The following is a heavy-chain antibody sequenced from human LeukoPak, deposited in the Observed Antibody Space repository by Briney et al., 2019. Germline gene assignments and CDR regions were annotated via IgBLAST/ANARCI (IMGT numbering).Heavy chain of an antibody. CDR1: GGSVSSGTYY. V-gene: IGHV4-61*01. D-gene: IGHD3-3*01. J-gene: IGHJ4*02. CDR3: ARDHYDFWSGYYGLDY. Sequence: PSETLSLTCIVSGGSVSSGTYYWSWIRQPPGKGLEWIGYIYYSGSTNYNPSLKSRVTISVDASKNQFSLKLSSVTAADTAVYYCARDHYDFWSGYYGLDYWGQGILVTVSS. CDR2: IYYSGST.